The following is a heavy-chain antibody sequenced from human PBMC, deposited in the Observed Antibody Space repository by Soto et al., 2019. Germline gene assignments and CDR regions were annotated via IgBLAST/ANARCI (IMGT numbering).Heavy chain of an antibody. Sequence: QLQLQESGPGLVKPSETLSLTCTVSGGSISSSSYYWGWIRQPPGKGLEWIGSIYYSGSTYYNPSLKSRVTISVDTSKNQFSLKLSSVTAADTAVYYCARPRTPNNSIAAAGTSVWFDPWGQGTLVTVSS. CDR2: IYYSGST. CDR1: GGSISSSSYY. D-gene: IGHD6-13*01. V-gene: IGHV4-39*01. J-gene: IGHJ5*02. CDR3: ARPRTPNNSIAAAGTSVWFDP.